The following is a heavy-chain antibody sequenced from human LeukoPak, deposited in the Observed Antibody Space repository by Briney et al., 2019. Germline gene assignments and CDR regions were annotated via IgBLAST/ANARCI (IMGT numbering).Heavy chain of an antibody. J-gene: IGHJ4*02. V-gene: IGHV4-38-2*01. D-gene: IGHD2-2*02. Sequence: SETLSLTCAVSGYSFSSGYYWCWIRPPPGKVLEWIGSIYHSGSTYYNPSLKGRVTITVDTSKNQFSLKLSPVTAADTAVDYCVSHGGLRDRLLYNYGGQGSLVTVSS. CDR2: IYHSGST. CDR1: GYSFSSGYY. CDR3: VSHGGLRDRLLYNY.